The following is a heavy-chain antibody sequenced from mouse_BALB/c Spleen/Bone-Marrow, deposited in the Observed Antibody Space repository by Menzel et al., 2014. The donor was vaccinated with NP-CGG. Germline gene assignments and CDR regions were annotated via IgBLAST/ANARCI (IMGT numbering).Heavy chain of an antibody. CDR1: GFNIKDTY. J-gene: IGHJ2*01. CDR2: IVPANGNT. V-gene: IGHV14-3*02. CDR3: VRYLYGNYFGY. D-gene: IGHD2-10*02. Sequence: EVQLQQSGAELVKPGASVKLSCTASGFNIKDTYMHWVKQRPEQGLEWIGRIVPANGNTKYDPKFQGKATITADTSSNTAYLQLTSLTSEDTAVYYCVRYLYGNYFGYWGQGTTLTASS.